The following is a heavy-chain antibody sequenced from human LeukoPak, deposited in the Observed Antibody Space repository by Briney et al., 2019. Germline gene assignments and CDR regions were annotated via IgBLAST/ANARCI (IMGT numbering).Heavy chain of an antibody. Sequence: GGSLRLSCAASGFTFSSYSMNWVRQALGKGLEWVSYISSSSSTIYYADSVKGRFTISRDNAKNSLYLQMNSLRAEDTAVYYCARESYDSSGWYHGDYYFDYWGQGTLVTVSS. J-gene: IGHJ4*02. CDR3: ARESYDSSGWYHGDYYFDY. CDR2: ISSSSSTI. V-gene: IGHV3-48*04. D-gene: IGHD6-19*01. CDR1: GFTFSSYS.